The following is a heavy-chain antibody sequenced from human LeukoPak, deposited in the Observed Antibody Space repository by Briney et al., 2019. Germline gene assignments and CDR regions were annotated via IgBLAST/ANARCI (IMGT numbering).Heavy chain of an antibody. J-gene: IGHJ4*01. CDR2: IIPIFGTA. D-gene: IGHD2-2*01. Sequence: GASVTVSFKSSGGTFSSYAISWVRQPPGQGLEWMGGIIPIFGTANYAQKFQGRATITTDESTSTAYMALSSLRSEDTAVHYCARDPLYCSSTSCDESSVDYWGHGTLVTASS. CDR3: ARDPLYCSSTSCDESSVDY. CDR1: GGTFSSYA. V-gene: IGHV1-69*05.